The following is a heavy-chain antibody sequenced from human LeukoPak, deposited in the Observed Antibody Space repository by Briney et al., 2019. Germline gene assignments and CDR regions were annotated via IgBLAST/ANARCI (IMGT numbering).Heavy chain of an antibody. Sequence: SVKVSCKASGFTFTSSAMQWVRQARGQRLEWIGWIVVGSGNTNYAQKFQERVTITRDMSTSTAYMELSSLRSEDTAVYYCAAQTTVVTNYWYFDLWGRGTLVTVSS. V-gene: IGHV1-58*02. CDR1: GFTFTSSA. D-gene: IGHD4-23*01. CDR3: AAQTTVVTNYWYFDL. CDR2: IVVGSGNT. J-gene: IGHJ2*01.